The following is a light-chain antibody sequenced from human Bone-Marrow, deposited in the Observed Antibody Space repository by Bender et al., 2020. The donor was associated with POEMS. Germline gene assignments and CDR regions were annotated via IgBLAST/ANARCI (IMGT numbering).Light chain of an antibody. J-gene: IGLJ2*01. CDR1: SSDVGNYDL. CDR3: CSHAGGRSDVL. Sequence: QSALTQPASVSGSPGQSITISCTGSSSDVGNYDLVSWYQQHPGKAPKLIIYHATNRPSGVSDRFSGSKFGNTASLTISGLQADDEADYYCCSHAGGRSDVLFGGGTKLTVL. CDR2: HAT. V-gene: IGLV2-23*01.